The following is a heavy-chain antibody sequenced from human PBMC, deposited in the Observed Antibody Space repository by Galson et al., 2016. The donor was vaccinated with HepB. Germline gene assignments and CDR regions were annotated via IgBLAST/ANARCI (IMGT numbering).Heavy chain of an antibody. CDR2: INPSGGSR. J-gene: IGHJ4*02. Sequence: KASGYTFTNHYMHWVRQAPGQGLEWMGIINPSGGSRSYAQKFQGRVTMSRDTSTSTVYMELSSLRFEDTAVYYCARSDYHFWSGLDYWGQGTLVTVSS. CDR1: GYTFTNHY. V-gene: IGHV1-46*01. CDR3: ARSDYHFWSGLDY. D-gene: IGHD3-3*01.